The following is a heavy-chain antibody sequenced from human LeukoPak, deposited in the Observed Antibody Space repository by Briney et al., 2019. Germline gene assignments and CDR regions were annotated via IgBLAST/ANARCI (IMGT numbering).Heavy chain of an antibody. V-gene: IGHV3-33*01. D-gene: IGHD2-15*01. CDR2: IWYDGSNK. CDR1: GFTFSSYG. CDR3: ARDIGGCYDY. J-gene: IGHJ4*02. Sequence: GGSLRLSCAASGFTFSSYGMYWVRQAPGKGLEWVAVIWYDGSNKYYADSVKGRFTISRDSSKNTLYLQMNSLRAEDTAVYYCARDIGGCYDYWGQGTLVTVSS.